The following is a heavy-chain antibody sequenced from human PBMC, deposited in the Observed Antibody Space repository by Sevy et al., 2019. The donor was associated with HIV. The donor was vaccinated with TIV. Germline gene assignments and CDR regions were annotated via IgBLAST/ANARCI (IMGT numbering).Heavy chain of an antibody. CDR3: GRDRDDSSGFGMDV. CDR1: GFTFSRYW. CDR2: IKQDGSEK. V-gene: IGHV3-7*01. Sequence: GGSLKLSCAASGFTFSRYWMTWVRQAPGKGLEWVANIKQDGSEKYYMDSVKGRFTISRDNAKKSLFLQMSSLRAEDTAVYYCGRDRDDSSGFGMDVWGQGTTVTVSS. D-gene: IGHD5-12*01. J-gene: IGHJ6*02.